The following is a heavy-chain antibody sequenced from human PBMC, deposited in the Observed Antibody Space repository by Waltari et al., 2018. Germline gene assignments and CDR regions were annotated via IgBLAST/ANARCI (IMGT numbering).Heavy chain of an antibody. CDR1: GFTFSSYA. V-gene: IGHV3-23*04. CDR2: ISGSGGST. CDR3: AKDPYYDSSGYYSSSSFDY. J-gene: IGHJ4*02. D-gene: IGHD3-22*01. Sequence: EVQLVESGGGLVQPGGSLRLSCAASGFTFSSYAMSWVRHAPGKGLEWVSAISGSGGSTYYADAVKGRFTISRDNSKNTLYLQMNSRRAEDTAVYYCAKDPYYDSSGYYSSSSFDYWGQGTLVTVSS.